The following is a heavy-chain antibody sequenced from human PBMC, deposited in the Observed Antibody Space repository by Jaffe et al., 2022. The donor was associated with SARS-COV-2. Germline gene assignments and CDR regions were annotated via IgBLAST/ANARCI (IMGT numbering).Heavy chain of an antibody. CDR2: ISSGSGYI. CDR3: ARGRTLDY. D-gene: IGHD2-2*01. Sequence: EVQLVESGGGLVKPGGSLRLSCAASGFTFSSYSMNWVRQAPGKGLEWVSSISSGSGYIYYADSVKGRFTISRDNAKNSLYLQMNSLRAEDTGVYYCARGRTLDYWGQGTLVTVSS. CDR1: GFTFSSYS. V-gene: IGHV3-21*04. J-gene: IGHJ4*02.